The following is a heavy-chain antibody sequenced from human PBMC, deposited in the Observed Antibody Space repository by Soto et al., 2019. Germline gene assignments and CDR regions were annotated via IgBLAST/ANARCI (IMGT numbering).Heavy chain of an antibody. J-gene: IGHJ2*01. D-gene: IGHD3-9*01. CDR2: INDRGPI. CDR3: ARVSHYILTGPPWGWYLDL. V-gene: IGHV4-34*01. CDR1: GGSFSGYY. Sequence: QLQLQQWGAGPFRPLETLSLTCGVSGGSFSGYYWALIRQSPGKGLEWFGEINDRGPINYNPSLKSRVSISDDASMDHCSLSPRSVTAADTAVNYFARVSHYILTGPPWGWYLDLWGRGTLVTVSS.